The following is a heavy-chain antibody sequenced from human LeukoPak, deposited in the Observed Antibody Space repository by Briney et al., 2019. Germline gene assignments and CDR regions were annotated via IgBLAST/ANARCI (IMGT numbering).Heavy chain of an antibody. Sequence: ASVKVSCKASGYTFTSYAMHWVRQAPGQRLEWMGWINAGNGNTKYSQKFQGRVTITRDTSASTAYMELSSLRSEDTAVYYCARGRYYYDSSGYYLYYFDYWGQGTLVTVSS. CDR3: ARGRYYYDSSGYYLYYFDY. CDR2: INAGNGNT. CDR1: GYTFTSYA. D-gene: IGHD3-22*01. V-gene: IGHV1-3*01. J-gene: IGHJ4*02.